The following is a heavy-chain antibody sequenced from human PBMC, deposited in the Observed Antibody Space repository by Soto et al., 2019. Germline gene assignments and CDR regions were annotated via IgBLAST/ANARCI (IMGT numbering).Heavy chain of an antibody. CDR1: GGTFSSYA. CDR3: ASPAPFAEYYYGMDV. V-gene: IGHV1-69*01. Sequence: QVQLVQSGAEVKNPGSSVKVSCKASGGTFSSYAISWVRQAPGQGLEWMGGIIPIFGTANYAQKFKGRVTITADESTRTAYMELSSLRSEDTAVYYCASPAPFAEYYYGMDVWGQGTTVTVAS. CDR2: IIPIFGTA. J-gene: IGHJ6*02. D-gene: IGHD2-15*01.